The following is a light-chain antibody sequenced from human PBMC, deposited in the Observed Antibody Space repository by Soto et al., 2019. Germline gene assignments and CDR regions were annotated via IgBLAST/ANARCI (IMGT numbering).Light chain of an antibody. Sequence: SALTQPPSASGSPGQSVTISCTGTSSDVGAYKYVSWYQQYPGKAPKPMIYEVTTRPSGVPDRFSGSRSGNTASLTVSGLQAEDEADYYCTSYVGTDIWVFGGGTKLTVL. V-gene: IGLV2-8*01. CDR1: SSDVGAYKY. J-gene: IGLJ3*02. CDR2: EVT. CDR3: TSYVGTDIWV.